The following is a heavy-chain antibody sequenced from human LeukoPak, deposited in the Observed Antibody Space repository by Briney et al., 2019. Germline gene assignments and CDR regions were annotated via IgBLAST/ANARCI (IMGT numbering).Heavy chain of an antibody. D-gene: IGHD3-22*01. CDR3: ARAGLLLGAFDI. Sequence: SETLSLTCAVYGGSFSGYYWSWIRQPPGKGLEWIGEINHSGSTNYNPSLKSRVTISVDTSKNQFSLKLSSVTAADTAVYYCARAGLLLGAFDIWGQGTMVTVPS. CDR2: INHSGST. V-gene: IGHV4-34*01. J-gene: IGHJ3*02. CDR1: GGSFSGYY.